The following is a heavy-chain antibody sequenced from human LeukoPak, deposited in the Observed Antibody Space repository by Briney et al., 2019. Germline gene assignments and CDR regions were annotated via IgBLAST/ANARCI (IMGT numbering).Heavy chain of an antibody. CDR3: PRDLIAVAGNAAFDI. V-gene: IGHV1-18*01. CDR2: ISAYNGNT. D-gene: IGHD6-19*01. CDR1: GYTFTSYG. Sequence: ASVKVSCKASGYTFTSYGISWVRQAPGQWLEWMGWISAYNGNTNYAQKLQGRVIMTTDTSTSTAYMELRSLRSDDTAVYYCPRDLIAVAGNAAFDIWGQGTMVTVSS. J-gene: IGHJ3*02.